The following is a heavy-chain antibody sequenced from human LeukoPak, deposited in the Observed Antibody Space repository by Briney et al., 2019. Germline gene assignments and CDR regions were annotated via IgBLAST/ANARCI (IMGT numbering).Heavy chain of an antibody. V-gene: IGHV4-61*05. Sequence: SETLSLTCVVSGGPITNNHYYWSWIRQPPGKGLEWFGYIRYSGSANYNPSLRSRVTTSIDTSKNQFFLKLSSVTAADTAVYHCARLVYDSRGYYFDYWGQGTLVTVSS. CDR3: ARLVYDSRGYYFDY. D-gene: IGHD3-22*01. CDR2: IRYSGSA. J-gene: IGHJ4*02. CDR1: GGPITNNHYY.